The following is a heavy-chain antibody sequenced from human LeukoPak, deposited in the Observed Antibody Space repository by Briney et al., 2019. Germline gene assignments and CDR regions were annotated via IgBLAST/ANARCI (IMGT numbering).Heavy chain of an antibody. J-gene: IGHJ3*02. V-gene: IGHV1-69*06. D-gene: IGHD1-20*01. CDR2: IIPIFGTA. Sequence: ASVKVSCKASGGTFSSYAISWVRQAPGQGLEWMGGIIPIFGTANYAQKFQGRVTITADKSTSTAYMELSSLRSEDTAVYYCATDNNWKSRRGAFDIWGQGTMVTVSS. CDR3: ATDNNWKSRRGAFDI. CDR1: GGTFSSYA.